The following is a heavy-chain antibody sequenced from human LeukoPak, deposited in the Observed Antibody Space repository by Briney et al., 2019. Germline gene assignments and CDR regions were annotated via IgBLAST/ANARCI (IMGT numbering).Heavy chain of an antibody. V-gene: IGHV1-18*01. Sequence: GASVTVSCTASGYTFTSYGISWVRQAPGQGLEWMGWISAYNGNTNCAQKLQGRVTMTTDTSTSTAYMELRSLRSDDTAVYYCAWRDYYDSSGYYSWGQGTLVTVSS. CDR2: ISAYNGNT. CDR1: GYTFTSYG. J-gene: IGHJ4*02. CDR3: AWRDYYDSSGYYS. D-gene: IGHD3-22*01.